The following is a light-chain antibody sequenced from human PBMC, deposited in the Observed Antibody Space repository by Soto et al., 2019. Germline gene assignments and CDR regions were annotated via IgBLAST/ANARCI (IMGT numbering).Light chain of an antibody. CDR2: ENN. CDR1: SSNIGTYY. Sequence: QSVLTQPPSVSAAPGQKVTISCSGTSSNIGTYYVSCYHQHPGTAPPLLIYENNKRPSGILGRFSGSNSGTSATLVITGLQPGEEADYYYGTWDSSRSTVVFGGGTKLTVL. CDR3: GTWDSSRSTVV. V-gene: IGLV1-51*02. J-gene: IGLJ2*01.